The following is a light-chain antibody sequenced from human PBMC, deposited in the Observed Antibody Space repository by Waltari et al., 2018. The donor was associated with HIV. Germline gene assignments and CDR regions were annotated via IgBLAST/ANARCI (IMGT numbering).Light chain of an antibody. Sequence: SYVLTQSPSVSVALGQTARIARGGNNLGSKSVHWYQQKPGQPPPLVLYDDRDRRSGGPERFSGSNSGHTATLSIGGVEAGDEADYYCQVWESSSDHVVIGGGTKLTV. J-gene: IGLJ2*01. CDR2: DDR. CDR1: NLGSKS. CDR3: QVWESSSDHVV. V-gene: IGLV3-21*02.